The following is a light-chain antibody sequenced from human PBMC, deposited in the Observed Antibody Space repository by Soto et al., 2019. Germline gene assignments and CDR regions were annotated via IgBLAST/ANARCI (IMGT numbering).Light chain of an antibody. CDR1: QSVGSSN. Sequence: EIVLTQSPGTLSLSPGERATLYCRASQSVGSSNLAWYQQKPGQAPRLLIYGSSTRATGIPDRFSGSGSGTGFTLTISSLEPEDFAVYYCQQYGSSPPLTFGGGTKVEIK. V-gene: IGKV3-20*01. J-gene: IGKJ4*01. CDR3: QQYGSSPPLT. CDR2: GSS.